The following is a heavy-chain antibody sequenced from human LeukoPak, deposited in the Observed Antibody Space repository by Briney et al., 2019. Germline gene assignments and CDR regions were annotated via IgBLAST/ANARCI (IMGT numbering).Heavy chain of an antibody. CDR1: GGSFSGYY. D-gene: IGHD5-12*01. Sequence: SEALSLTCAVYGGSFSGYYWSWIRQPPGKGLEWIGEINHSGSTNYNPSLKSRVTISVDTSKNQFSLKLSSVTAADTAVYYCARATGYSGYDCLGGQGTLVTVSS. CDR2: INHSGST. CDR3: ARATGYSGYDCL. V-gene: IGHV4-34*01. J-gene: IGHJ4*02.